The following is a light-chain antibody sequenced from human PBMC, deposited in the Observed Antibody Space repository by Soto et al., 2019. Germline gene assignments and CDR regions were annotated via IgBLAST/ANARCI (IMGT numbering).Light chain of an antibody. CDR2: DVS. V-gene: IGLV2-14*01. Sequence: QSALTQPASVSGSPGQSITISCTGTSSDVGGYNYVSLYQQHPGKAPKLMIYDVSNRPSGVSIRFSGSKSGNTASLTISGLQAEDEADYYCSSYTRSSTVVFGGGTKLTVL. CDR3: SSYTRSSTVV. J-gene: IGLJ2*01. CDR1: SSDVGGYNY.